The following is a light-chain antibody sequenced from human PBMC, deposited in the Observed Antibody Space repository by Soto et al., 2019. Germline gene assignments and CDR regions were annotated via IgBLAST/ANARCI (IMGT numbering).Light chain of an antibody. Sequence: EIVLTQSPGTLSLSPGERATLSCRASQSFRNNFLSWYQQKPGQTPRLLIYGTSNRATGIPDRFSGSRSGTDFTLTISRLEPEDCAVYYCQQYESAPETFGQGTKVEIK. J-gene: IGKJ1*01. CDR2: GTS. V-gene: IGKV3-20*01. CDR3: QQYESAPET. CDR1: QSFRNNF.